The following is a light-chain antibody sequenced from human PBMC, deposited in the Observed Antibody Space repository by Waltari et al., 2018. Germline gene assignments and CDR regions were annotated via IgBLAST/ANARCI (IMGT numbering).Light chain of an antibody. V-gene: IGKV1-5*03. Sequence: DIQMTQSPSTLSASVGDRVTITCRASQSLSNWLAWYQQKPGKAPKVLIYKASTLESGVPSRFSGSGSGTEFTLTISSLQPDDFATYYCQLYRNLWTFGQGTKVEIK. CDR2: KAS. CDR3: QLYRNLWT. CDR1: QSLSNW. J-gene: IGKJ1*01.